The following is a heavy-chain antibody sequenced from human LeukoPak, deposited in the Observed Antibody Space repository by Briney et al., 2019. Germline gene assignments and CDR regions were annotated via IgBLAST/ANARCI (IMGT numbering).Heavy chain of an antibody. V-gene: IGHV3-23*01. D-gene: IGHD5-18*01. J-gene: IGHJ4*02. CDR1: GFTFSSYA. CDR2: ISGSGDDF. CDR3: AKEARQDTAMATFDY. Sequence: GGSLRLSCAASGFTFSSYAMSWVRQAPGKGPEWVAAISGSGDDFYHADSVRGRFTISRDNSKNTLYLQMNSLRAEDTAVYYCAKEARQDTAMATFDYWGQGTLVTVSS.